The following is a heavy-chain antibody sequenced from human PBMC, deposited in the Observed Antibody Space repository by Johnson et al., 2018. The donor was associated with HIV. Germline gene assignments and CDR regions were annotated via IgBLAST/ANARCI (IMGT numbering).Heavy chain of an antibody. Sequence: VQLVESGGGVVRPGGSLRLSCAASGFTFDDYGMSWVRQAPGKGLEWVSGISWNSGTIAYADSVKGRFIISRDNAENSLYLQMNSLRAEDTAVYYGASGWGIAARDAFDIWGQGTMVTVSS. CDR3: ASGWGIAARDAFDI. CDR2: ISWNSGTI. CDR1: GFTFDDYG. V-gene: IGHV3-20*04. J-gene: IGHJ3*02. D-gene: IGHD6-13*01.